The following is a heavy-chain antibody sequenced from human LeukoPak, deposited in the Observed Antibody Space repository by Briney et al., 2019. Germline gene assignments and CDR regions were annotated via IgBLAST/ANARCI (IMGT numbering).Heavy chain of an antibody. J-gene: IGHJ4*02. CDR2: ISSSSSYI. D-gene: IGHD4-17*01. V-gene: IGHV3-21*01. CDR1: GFTFSSYT. Sequence: GGSLRLSCAASGFTFSSYTMNWVRQAPGKGLEWVSSISSSSSYIYYADSVKGRSTLSRDNAKNSLYLQMSSLRAEDTAVYYCARGYGDYAYWGQETLVTVSS. CDR3: ARGYGDYAY.